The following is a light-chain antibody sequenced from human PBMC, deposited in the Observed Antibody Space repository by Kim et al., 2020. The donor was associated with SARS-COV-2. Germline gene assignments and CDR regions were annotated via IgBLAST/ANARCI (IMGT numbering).Light chain of an antibody. J-gene: IGLJ2*01. V-gene: IGLV3-19*01. CDR1: SRRSYN. CDR2: GKK. Sequence: ALRQTVRETSQGVSRRSYNATWYQQKPGQAPIRGSYGKKKRPSGNPDRFSGSSSGNTASLNITGTQEGDEANYYWNSRDSNDNVVFVGGTQLTVL. CDR3: NSRDSNDNVV.